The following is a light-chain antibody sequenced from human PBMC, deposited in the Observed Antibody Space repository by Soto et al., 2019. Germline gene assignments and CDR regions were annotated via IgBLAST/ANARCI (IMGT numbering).Light chain of an antibody. CDR1: SSDVGGYNY. CDR2: DVS. Sequence: QSVLTQPASVSGSPGQSIAIPCTGTSSDVGGYNYVSWYQQHPGEAPKLMVYDVSNRPSGVSNRFSGSKSGNTASLTISGLQAEDEADYYCSSYTSSSTYVFGTGTKSPS. CDR3: SSYTSSSTYV. V-gene: IGLV2-14*01. J-gene: IGLJ1*01.